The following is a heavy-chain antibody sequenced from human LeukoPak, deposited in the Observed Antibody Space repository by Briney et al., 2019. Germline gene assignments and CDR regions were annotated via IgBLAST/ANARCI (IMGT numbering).Heavy chain of an antibody. J-gene: IGHJ3*02. V-gene: IGHV4-39*01. D-gene: IGHD2-21*02. Sequence: PSETLSLTCTVSGGSISGSSYYWGWSRQPPGKGLEWIGSIYYSGSTYYNPSLKSRVTISVDTSKNQFSLKLSSVTAADTAVYYCARHRIVVVTGVRDAFDIWGRGTMVTVSS. CDR1: GGSISGSSYY. CDR3: ARHRIVVVTGVRDAFDI. CDR2: IYYSGST.